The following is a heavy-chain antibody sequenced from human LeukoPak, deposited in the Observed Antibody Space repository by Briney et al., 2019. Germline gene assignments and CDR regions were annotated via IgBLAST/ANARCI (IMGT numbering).Heavy chain of an antibody. CDR3: AKTDIVVVPAAIRGDWFDP. CDR2: ISGSGGST. V-gene: IGHV3-23*01. D-gene: IGHD2-2*01. CDR1: GFTFSSYA. Sequence: GGSLRLSCAASGFTFSSYAMSWVRQAPGKGLEWVSAISGSGGSTYYADSVKGRFTISRDNSNNTLYLQMNSLRAEDTAVYYCAKTDIVVVPAAIRGDWFDPWGQGTLVTVSS. J-gene: IGHJ5*02.